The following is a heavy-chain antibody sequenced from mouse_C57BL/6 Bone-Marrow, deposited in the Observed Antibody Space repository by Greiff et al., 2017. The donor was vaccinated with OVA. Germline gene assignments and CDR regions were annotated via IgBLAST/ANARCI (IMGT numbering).Heavy chain of an antibody. J-gene: IGHJ4*01. D-gene: IGHD1-1*01. CDR3: ARSRSTVVATDDYAMDY. V-gene: IGHV1-9*01. CDR1: GYTFTGYW. CDR2: ILPGSGST. Sequence: VQLQQSGAELMKPGASVKLSCKATGYTFTGYWIAWVKQRPGPGLEWIGEILPGSGSTNYNEKFKGKATFTADTSSNTTYMQLSSLTTEYSAIDYCARSRSTVVATDDYAMDYWGKGTTVTVSS.